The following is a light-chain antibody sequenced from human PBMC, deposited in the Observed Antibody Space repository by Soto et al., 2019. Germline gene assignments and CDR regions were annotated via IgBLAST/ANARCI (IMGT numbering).Light chain of an antibody. J-gene: IGKJ2*01. Sequence: DIQMTQSPSSLSASVGDRVTITCRASQSISSYLNWYQQKPGKAPKLLIYAASSLQSGVPSRFNGSGSGTDFTLTISSLQPEDFATYYCQQSYSTPPSTFGQGTKVDIK. CDR2: AAS. CDR1: QSISSY. CDR3: QQSYSTPPST. V-gene: IGKV1-39*01.